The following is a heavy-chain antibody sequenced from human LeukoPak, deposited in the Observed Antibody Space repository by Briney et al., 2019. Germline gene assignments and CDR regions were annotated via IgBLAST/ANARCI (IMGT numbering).Heavy chain of an antibody. V-gene: IGHV4-59*01. Sequence: SETLSLTCTVSGGSISSYYWSWIRQPPGKGLEWIGYIYYSGSTNYNPSLKSRVTISVDTSKNQFSLKLSSVTAADTAVYYCARGGGSSSWYPEDDYYYYYMDVWGQRDHGHHLL. CDR1: GGSISSYY. J-gene: IGHJ6*03. CDR3: ARGGGSSSWYPEDDYYYYYMDV. CDR2: IYYSGST. D-gene: IGHD6-13*01.